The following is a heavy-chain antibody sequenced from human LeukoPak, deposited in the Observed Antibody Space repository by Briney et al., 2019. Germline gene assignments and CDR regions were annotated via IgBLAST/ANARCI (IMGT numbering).Heavy chain of an antibody. D-gene: IGHD6-13*01. CDR3: AKDSSSWNSDY. Sequence: GGSLRLSCAASGFTFSNYWMHWVRHAPGKGLVWVSRINSDGSNTSYADSVKGRFTISRDNAKNTLYLQMNSLRAEDTAVYYCAKDSSSWNSDYWGQGTLVTVSS. V-gene: IGHV3-74*01. J-gene: IGHJ4*02. CDR1: GFTFSNYW. CDR2: INSDGSNT.